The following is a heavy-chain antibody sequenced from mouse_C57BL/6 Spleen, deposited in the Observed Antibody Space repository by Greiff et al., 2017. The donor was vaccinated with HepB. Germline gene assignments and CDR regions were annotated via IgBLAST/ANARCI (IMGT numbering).Heavy chain of an antibody. CDR2: IDPSDSYT. Sequence: QVQLKQPGAELVKPGASVKLSCKASGYTFTSYWMQWVKQRPGQGLEWIGEIDPSDSYTNYNQKFKGKATLTVDTSSSTAYMRLSSLTSEDSAVYYCARRRGGSNLGGYWGQGTTLTVSS. CDR3: ARRRGGSNLGGY. V-gene: IGHV1-50*01. D-gene: IGHD2-5*01. CDR1: GYTFTSYW. J-gene: IGHJ2*01.